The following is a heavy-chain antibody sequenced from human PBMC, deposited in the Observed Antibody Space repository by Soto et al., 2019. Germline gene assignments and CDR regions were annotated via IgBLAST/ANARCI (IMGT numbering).Heavy chain of an antibody. J-gene: IGHJ5*02. Sequence: PGGSLRLSFAVSGFTFSNYSINWVRQAPGKWLEWVSSISSSSSYIYYADSVKGRFTISRDNAKNSLYLQMNSLRAEETAVYYCARDLGFWFDPWGQGTLVTVS. CDR3: ARDLGFWFDP. CDR2: ISSSSSYI. CDR1: GFTFSNYS. V-gene: IGHV3-21*01.